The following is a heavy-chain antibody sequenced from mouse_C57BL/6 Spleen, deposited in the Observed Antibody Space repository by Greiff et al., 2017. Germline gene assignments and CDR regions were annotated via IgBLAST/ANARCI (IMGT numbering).Heavy chain of an antibody. CDR2: IDPANGNT. V-gene: IGHV14-3*01. J-gene: IGHJ4*01. D-gene: IGHD1-1*01. CDR1: GFNIKNTY. CDR3: AITTVVANAMDY. Sequence: EVKLVESVAELVRPGASVKLSCTASGFNIKNTYMHWVKQRPEQGLEWIGRIDPANGNTKYAPKFQGKATITADTSSNTAYLQLSSLTSEDTAVYYCAITTVVANAMDYWGQGTSVTVSS.